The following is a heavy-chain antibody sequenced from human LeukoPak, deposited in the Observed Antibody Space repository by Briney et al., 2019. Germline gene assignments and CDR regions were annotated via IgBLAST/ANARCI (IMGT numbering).Heavy chain of an antibody. V-gene: IGHV3-33*01. D-gene: IGHD1-26*01. Sequence: PGGSLRLSCAASGFTFSSYGMHWVRQAPGKGLEWVAAIWYDGSNKYYVDSVKGRFTISRDNSKNTLYLQMNSLRAEDTAVYYCARDRGVQGSYYIYRDWGQGTLVTVSS. CDR2: IWYDGSNK. CDR3: ARDRGVQGSYYIYRD. CDR1: GFTFSSYG. J-gene: IGHJ4*02.